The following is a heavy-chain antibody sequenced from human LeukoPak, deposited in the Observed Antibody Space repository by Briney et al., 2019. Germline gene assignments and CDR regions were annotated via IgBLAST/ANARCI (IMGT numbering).Heavy chain of an antibody. CDR3: ARWAYYGSGSYYNPSDY. D-gene: IGHD3-10*01. CDR2: IYTSGST. Sequence: PSQTLSLTYTVSVGSISSGSYYWSWIRQPAGKGLEWIGRIYTSGSTNYNPSLKSRVTISVDTSKNQFSLKLSSVTAADTAVYYCARWAYYGSGSYYNPSDYWGQGTLVTVSS. J-gene: IGHJ4*02. CDR1: VGSISSGSYY. V-gene: IGHV4-61*02.